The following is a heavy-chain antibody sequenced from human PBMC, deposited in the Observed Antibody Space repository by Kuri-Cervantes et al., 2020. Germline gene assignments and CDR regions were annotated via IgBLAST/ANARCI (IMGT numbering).Heavy chain of an antibody. Sequence: ASVKVSCKASGYTFINYYVHWMRQAPGQGLEWMGWISAYNGNTNYAQNVQGRVIMTTDTSTSTAYMELRSLRSDDTAVYYCARGAKRITTFGVVIRSNWFDPWGQGTLVTVSS. CDR3: ARGAKRITTFGVVIRSNWFDP. V-gene: IGHV1-18*04. CDR2: ISAYNGNT. D-gene: IGHD3-3*01. J-gene: IGHJ5*02. CDR1: GYTFINYY.